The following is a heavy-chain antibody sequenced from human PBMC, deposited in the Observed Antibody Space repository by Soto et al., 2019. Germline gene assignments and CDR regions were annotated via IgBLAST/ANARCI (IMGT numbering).Heavy chain of an antibody. Sequence: GGSLRLSCAASGFTFSSYWMSWVRQAPGKGLEWVANIKQDGSEKYYVDSVKGRFTISRDNAKNSLYLQMNSLRAEDTAVYYCARVLATRGGSYYFDYWGQGTLVTVSS. V-gene: IGHV3-7*01. CDR1: GFTFSSYW. CDR3: ARVLATRGGSYYFDY. CDR2: IKQDGSEK. J-gene: IGHJ4*02. D-gene: IGHD1-26*01.